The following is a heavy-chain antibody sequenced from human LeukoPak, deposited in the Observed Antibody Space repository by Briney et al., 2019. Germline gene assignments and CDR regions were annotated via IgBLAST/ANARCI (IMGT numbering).Heavy chain of an antibody. CDR2: ISSSGSAI. Sequence: PGGSLRLPCAASRFSFSDYYMSWIRQAPGKGLEWVSYISSSGSAIYYADSVKGRFTISRDNSKNTLYLQMNSLRAEDTAVYYCAKDSGPYDFWSGYPTFDYWGQGTLVTVSS. CDR3: AKDSGPYDFWSGYPTFDY. J-gene: IGHJ4*02. D-gene: IGHD3-3*01. V-gene: IGHV3-11*01. CDR1: RFSFSDYY.